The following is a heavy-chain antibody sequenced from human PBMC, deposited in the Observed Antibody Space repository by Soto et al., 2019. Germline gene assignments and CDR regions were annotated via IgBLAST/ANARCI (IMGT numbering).Heavy chain of an antibody. V-gene: IGHV3-13*01. CDR3: ARGQGVCDHFFAS. CDR1: GFTFSGFD. D-gene: IGHD3-10*01. J-gene: IGHJ4*02. CDR2: IGTAGVT. Sequence: GGSLRRSCEASGFTFSGFDMHWVRQPTGKGLEWVSTIGTAGVTYYAVSGKGRFTISRDNAKNSLSLQMNSLRAGATAVSFCARGQGVCDHFFASWGELTQVTVYS.